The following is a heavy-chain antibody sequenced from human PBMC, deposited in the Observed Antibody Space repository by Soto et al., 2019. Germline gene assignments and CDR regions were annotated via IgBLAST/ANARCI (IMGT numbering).Heavy chain of an antibody. D-gene: IGHD3-3*01. CDR2: IYPGDSDT. Sequence: GESLKISCNGSGYSFTSYWICWVRQMPWKGLEWMGIIYPGDSDTRYSPSFQGQVTISADKSISTAYLQWSSLKASDTAMYYCARHGWSDYYYYGMDVWGQGTTVTVSS. CDR1: GYSFTSYW. J-gene: IGHJ6*02. CDR3: ARHGWSDYYYYGMDV. V-gene: IGHV5-51*01.